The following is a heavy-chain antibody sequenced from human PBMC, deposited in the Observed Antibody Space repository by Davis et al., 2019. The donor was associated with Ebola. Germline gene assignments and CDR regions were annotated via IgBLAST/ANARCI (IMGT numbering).Heavy chain of an antibody. Sequence: GGSLRLSCAASGFTFSSYVMHWVRQAPGKGLEWVALIWYDGNTKYYADSVKGRFTISRDNSKNTLYLQMNSLRAEDTAVYYCARGVSRDGYNYRWYFDYWGQGTLVTVSS. CDR2: IWYDGNTK. CDR1: GFTFSSYV. V-gene: IGHV3-33*01. J-gene: IGHJ4*02. D-gene: IGHD5-24*01. CDR3: ARGVSRDGYNYRWYFDY.